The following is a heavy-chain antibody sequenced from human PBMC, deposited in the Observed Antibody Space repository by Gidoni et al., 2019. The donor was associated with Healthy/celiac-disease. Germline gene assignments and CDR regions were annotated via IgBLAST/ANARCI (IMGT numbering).Heavy chain of an antibody. J-gene: IGHJ5*02. CDR1: GFPFRSYA. CDR2: ISYDGSKK. Sequence: QVPLVESGGGVVQPGRSLRLSCAASGFPFRSYAMHWVRQAPGKGLEWVAVISYDGSKKYYADSVKGRFTISRDNSKNTLYLQMNSLRAEDTAVYYCARPGLRFLEWSSGWFDPWGQGTLVTVSS. CDR3: ARPGLRFLEWSSGWFDP. D-gene: IGHD3-3*01. V-gene: IGHV3-30-3*01.